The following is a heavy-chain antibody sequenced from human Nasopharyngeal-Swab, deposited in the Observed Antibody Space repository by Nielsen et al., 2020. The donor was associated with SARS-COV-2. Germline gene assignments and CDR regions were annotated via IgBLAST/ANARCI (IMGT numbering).Heavy chain of an antibody. V-gene: IGHV4-34*01. CDR1: GASFSGYY. D-gene: IGHD6-19*01. CDR2: INHSGST. Sequence: SDTLSPTCAVYGASFSGYYWSWIRQPPGKGLEWIGEINHSGSTNYNPSLKSRVTMSVDTSKNQFSLKLSSVTAADSAVYYCARSYSSGWYRTIIDYWGQGTLVTVSS. CDR3: ARSYSSGWYRTIIDY. J-gene: IGHJ4*02.